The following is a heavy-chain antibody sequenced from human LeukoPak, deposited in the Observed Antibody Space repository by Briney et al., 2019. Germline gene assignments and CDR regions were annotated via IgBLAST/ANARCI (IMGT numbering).Heavy chain of an antibody. J-gene: IGHJ4*02. CDR2: ISSSSGYI. CDR1: GFTFSSYS. CDR3: ARSIAVAGRDYFDY. Sequence: GGSLRLSCAASGFTFSSYSMNWVRQAPGKGLEWVSSISSSSGYIYYADSVKGRFTISRDNAKNSLYLQMNSLRAEDTAVYYCARSIAVAGRDYFDYWGQGTLVTVSS. D-gene: IGHD6-19*01. V-gene: IGHV3-21*01.